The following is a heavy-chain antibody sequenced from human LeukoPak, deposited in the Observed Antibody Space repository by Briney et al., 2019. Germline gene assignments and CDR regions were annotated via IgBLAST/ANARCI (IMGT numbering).Heavy chain of an antibody. V-gene: IGHV5-10-1*01. Sequence: KVSCKASGGTFSSYAISWVRQMPGKGLEWMGRIDPSDSYTNYSPSFQGHVTISADKSISTAYLQWSSLKASDTAMYYCAREMATPSDYWGQGTLVTVSS. J-gene: IGHJ4*02. D-gene: IGHD5-24*01. CDR3: AREMATPSDY. CDR2: IDPSDSYT. CDR1: GGTFSSYA.